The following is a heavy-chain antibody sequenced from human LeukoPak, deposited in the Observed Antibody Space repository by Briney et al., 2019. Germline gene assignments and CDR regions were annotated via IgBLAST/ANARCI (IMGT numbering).Heavy chain of an antibody. CDR1: GFIFDDYG. CDR3: ARVGSSSRYGGFDY. V-gene: IGHV3-20*04. CDR2: INWNGGST. D-gene: IGHD6-13*01. Sequence: PGGSLRLSCAASGFIFDDYGMSWVRQAPGKGLEWVSDINWNGGSTGYADSMRGRFTISRDNAKKSLHLQMKSLRAEDTALYYCARVGSSSRYGGFDYWGQGTLVTVSS. J-gene: IGHJ4*02.